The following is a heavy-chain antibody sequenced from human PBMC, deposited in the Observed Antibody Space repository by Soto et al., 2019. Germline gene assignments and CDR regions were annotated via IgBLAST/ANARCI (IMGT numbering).Heavy chain of an antibody. D-gene: IGHD6-19*01. Sequence: ASETLSLTCTGSGGSISSYYWSWIRQPPGKGLEWIGYIYYSGSTNYNPSLKSRVTISVDTSKNQFSLKLSSVTAADTAVYYCARHSSGWADDYYYYYGLAVWGQGATVTVSS. CDR2: IYYSGST. CDR3: ARHSSGWADDYYYYYGLAV. CDR1: GGSISSYY. J-gene: IGHJ6*02. V-gene: IGHV4-59*01.